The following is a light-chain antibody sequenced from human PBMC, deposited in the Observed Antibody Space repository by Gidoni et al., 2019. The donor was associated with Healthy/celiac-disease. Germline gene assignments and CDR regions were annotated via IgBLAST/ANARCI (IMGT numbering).Light chain of an antibody. J-gene: IGKJ3*01. Sequence: DIQLTQSPSFLSASVGDRVTITCRASQGISSYLAWYQQKPGKAPKLLIYAASTLQGGVPSRFSGSGSGTEFTLTISSLQPEDFATYSCQQLSSSPLTFGPXTKVDIK. CDR3: QQLSSSPLT. V-gene: IGKV1-9*01. CDR2: AAS. CDR1: QGISSY.